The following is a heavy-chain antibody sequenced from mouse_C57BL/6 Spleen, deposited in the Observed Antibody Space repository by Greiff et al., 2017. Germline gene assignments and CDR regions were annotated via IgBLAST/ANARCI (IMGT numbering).Heavy chain of an antibody. CDR2: ISSGGSYT. Sequence: DVKLVESGGDLVKPGGSLKLSCAASGFTFSSYGMSWVRQTPDKRLEWVATISSGGSYTYYPDSVKGRFTISRDNAKNTLYLQMSSLKSEATAMYYCARSITTVVPRYFDVWGTGTTVTVSS. CDR1: GFTFSSYG. J-gene: IGHJ1*03. V-gene: IGHV5-6*02. CDR3: ARSITTVVPRYFDV. D-gene: IGHD1-1*01.